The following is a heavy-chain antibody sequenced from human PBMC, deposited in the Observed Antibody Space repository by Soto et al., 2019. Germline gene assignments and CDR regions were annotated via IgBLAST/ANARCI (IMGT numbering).Heavy chain of an antibody. CDR1: GGSISSGGYY. J-gene: IGHJ5*02. D-gene: IGHD3-10*01. CDR2: IYYSGST. V-gene: IGHV4-31*03. CDR3: AGVGWGSGSFYRFDP. Sequence: QVQLQESGPGLVKPSQTLSLTCTVSGGSISSGGYYWSWIRQHPGKGLEWIGYIYYSGSTYYNPSLKSRVTISVDTSKNQFSLKLSSVTAADTAVYYCAGVGWGSGSFYRFDPWGQGTLVTVSS.